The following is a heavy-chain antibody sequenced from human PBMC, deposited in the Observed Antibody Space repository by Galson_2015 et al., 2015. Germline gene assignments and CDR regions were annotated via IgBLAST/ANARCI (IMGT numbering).Heavy chain of an antibody. Sequence: QSGAEVKKPGESLKISCKASGYTFTSYAMHWVRQAPGQRLEWMGWINAGNGNTKYSQKFQGRVTITRDTSASTAYMELSSLRSEDTAVYYCARDTNDFWSGYYFDPWGQGTLVTVSS. J-gene: IGHJ5*02. CDR3: ARDTNDFWSGYYFDP. CDR2: INAGNGNT. V-gene: IGHV1-3*01. CDR1: GYTFTSYA. D-gene: IGHD3-3*01.